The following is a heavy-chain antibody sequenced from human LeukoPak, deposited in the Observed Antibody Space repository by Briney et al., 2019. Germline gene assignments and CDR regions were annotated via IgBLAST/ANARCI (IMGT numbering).Heavy chain of an antibody. V-gene: IGHV4-34*01. D-gene: IGHD6-6*01. Sequence: SETLSLTCTASGGSISSYYWSWIRQPPGKGLEWIGEINHSGSTNYNPSLKSRVTISVDTSKNQFSLKLSSVTAADTAVYYCARSEYSSPFDPWGQGTLVTVSS. CDR1: GGSISSYY. CDR2: INHSGST. J-gene: IGHJ5*02. CDR3: ARSEYSSPFDP.